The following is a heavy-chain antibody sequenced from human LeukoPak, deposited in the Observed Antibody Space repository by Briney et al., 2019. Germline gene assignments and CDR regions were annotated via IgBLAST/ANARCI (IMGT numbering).Heavy chain of an antibody. CDR1: VYTFTDYY. CDR2: INSDSGFT. CDR3: ARNFDMKGFDP. V-gene: IGHV1-2*02. D-gene: IGHD3-9*01. J-gene: IGHJ5*02. Sequence: ASVTVSFKDSVYTFTDYYMNWVRQAPGQGLEWMGWINSDSGFTKYAQKFQGRVTMTRDTSITTVYMDLTRLTSDDTAVYYCARNFDMKGFDPWGQGTLVTVSS.